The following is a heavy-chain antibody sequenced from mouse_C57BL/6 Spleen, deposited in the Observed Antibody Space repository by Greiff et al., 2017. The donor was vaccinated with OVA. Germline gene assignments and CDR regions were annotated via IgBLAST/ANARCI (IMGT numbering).Heavy chain of an antibody. CDR3: AILYCGSSPWYFDV. J-gene: IGHJ1*03. CDR1: GYTFTSYG. Sequence: QVQLQQSGAELARPGASVKLSCKASGYTFTSYGISWVKQRTGQGLEWIGEIYPRSGNTYYNEKFKGKATLTADKSSSTAYMELRSLTSEDSAVYFCAILYCGSSPWYFDVWGTGTTVTVSS. V-gene: IGHV1-81*01. D-gene: IGHD1-1*01. CDR2: IYPRSGNT.